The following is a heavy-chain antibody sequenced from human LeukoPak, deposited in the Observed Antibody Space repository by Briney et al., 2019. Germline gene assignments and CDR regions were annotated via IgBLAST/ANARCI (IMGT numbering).Heavy chain of an antibody. CDR1: GFTFSSYA. V-gene: IGHV3-30-3*01. Sequence: PGRSLRLSCAASGFTFSSYAMHWVRQAPGKGLEWVAVISYDGNNKYYADSVKGRFTISRDNSKNTLYLQMNSLRAEDTAVYYCARDGTGNWNYGIKYYYYYMDVWGKGTTVTVSS. CDR3: ARDGTGNWNYGIKYYYYYMDV. J-gene: IGHJ6*03. D-gene: IGHD1-7*01. CDR2: ISYDGNNK.